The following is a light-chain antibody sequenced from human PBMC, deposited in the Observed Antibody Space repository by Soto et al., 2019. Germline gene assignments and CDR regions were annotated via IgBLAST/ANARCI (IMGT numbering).Light chain of an antibody. CDR1: SSDVGGSDF. J-gene: IGLJ1*01. CDR3: RSYTTCNTPYV. V-gene: IGLV2-14*03. CDR2: DVN. Sequence: QSALTQPASVSGSPGQSIAISCTGTSSDVGGSDFVSWYQHHPGKAPKLIIHDVNNRPSGVSARFSGSKSGNTASLTISGLQAEDEADYFCRSYTTCNTPYVFGAGTKLTVL.